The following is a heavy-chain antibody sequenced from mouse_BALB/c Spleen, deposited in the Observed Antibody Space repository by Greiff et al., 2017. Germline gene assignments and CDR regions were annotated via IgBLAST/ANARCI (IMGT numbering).Heavy chain of an antibody. V-gene: IGHV3-2*02. Sequence: ESGPGLVKPSQSLSLTCTVTGYSITSDYAWNWIRQFPGNKLEWMGYISYSGSTSYNPSLKSRISITRDTSTNQFFLQLNSVTTEDTATYYCARDDPNAAFAYWGQGTLVTVSA. CDR3: ARDDPNAAFAY. J-gene: IGHJ3*01. D-gene: IGHD1-2*01. CDR1: GYSITSDYA. CDR2: ISYSGST.